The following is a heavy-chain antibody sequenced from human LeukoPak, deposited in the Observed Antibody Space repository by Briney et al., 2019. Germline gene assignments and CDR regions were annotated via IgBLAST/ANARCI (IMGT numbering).Heavy chain of an antibody. Sequence: GGSLRLSCAASGFTVSSNYMSWVRQAPGKGLEWVSVIYSGGSTYYADSVKGRFTISRDNSKNTLYLHMNSLRAEDTAVYYCALDRYGDVWYYYYGMDVWGQGTTVTVSS. CDR2: IYSGGST. CDR1: GFTVSSNY. V-gene: IGHV3-66*01. J-gene: IGHJ6*02. D-gene: IGHD4-17*01. CDR3: ALDRYGDVWYYYYGMDV.